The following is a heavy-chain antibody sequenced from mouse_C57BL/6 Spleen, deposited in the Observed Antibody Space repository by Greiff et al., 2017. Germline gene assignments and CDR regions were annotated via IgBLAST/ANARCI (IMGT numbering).Heavy chain of an antibody. J-gene: IGHJ4*01. D-gene: IGHD1-1*01. CDR3: ARRGTTVAHYYAMDY. Sequence: QVQLQQPGAELVKPGASVKMSCKASGYTFTSYWITWVKQRPGQGLEWIGDIYPGSGSTNYNEKFKSKATLTVDTSSSTAYMQLSSLTSEDSAVYYWARRGTTVAHYYAMDYWGQGTSVTVSS. V-gene: IGHV1-55*01. CDR1: GYTFTSYW. CDR2: IYPGSGST.